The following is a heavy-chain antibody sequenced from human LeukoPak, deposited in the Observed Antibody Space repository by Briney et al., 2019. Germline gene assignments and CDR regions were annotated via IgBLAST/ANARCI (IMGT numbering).Heavy chain of an antibody. Sequence: GASVKVSCKASGGTFSSYAISWVRQAPGQGLEWMGWISAYNGNTNYAQKLQGRVTMTTDTSTSTAYMELRSLRSDDTAVYYCARAYDDYSNPTDYYYFDYWGQGTLVTVSS. V-gene: IGHV1-18*01. CDR3: ARAYDDYSNPTDYYYFDY. D-gene: IGHD4-11*01. CDR2: ISAYNGNT. CDR1: GGTFSSYA. J-gene: IGHJ4*02.